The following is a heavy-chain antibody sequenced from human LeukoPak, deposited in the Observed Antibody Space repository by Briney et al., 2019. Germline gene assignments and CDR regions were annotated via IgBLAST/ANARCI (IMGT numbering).Heavy chain of an antibody. CDR1: GFTFSSYW. CDR2: INPGGSST. D-gene: IGHD1-14*01. V-gene: IGHV3-74*01. Sequence: GGSLRLSCAASGFTFSSYWVHWVRQVPGKGLVWVSRINPGGSSTAYADSVKGRFTISRDNVKNTLYLQMDSLRAEDTAIYYCARSNQADDYWGQGTLVTVSS. CDR3: ARSNQADDY. J-gene: IGHJ4*02.